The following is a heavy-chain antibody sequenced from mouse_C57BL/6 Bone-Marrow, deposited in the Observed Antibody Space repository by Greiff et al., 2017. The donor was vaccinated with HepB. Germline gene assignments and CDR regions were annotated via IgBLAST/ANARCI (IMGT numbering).Heavy chain of an antibody. CDR1: GFSLTSYA. J-gene: IGHJ4*01. Sequence: VMLVESGPGLVAPSQSLSITCTVSGFSLTSYAISWVRQPPGKGLEWLGVIWTGGGTNYNSALKSRLSISKDNSKSQVFLKMNSLQTDDTARYYCARRDGSSPFAMDYWGQGTSVTVSS. V-gene: IGHV2-9-1*01. CDR2: IWTGGGT. D-gene: IGHD1-1*01. CDR3: ARRDGSSPFAMDY.